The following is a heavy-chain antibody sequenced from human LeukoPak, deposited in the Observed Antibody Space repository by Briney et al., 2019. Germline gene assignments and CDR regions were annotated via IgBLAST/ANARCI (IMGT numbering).Heavy chain of an antibody. CDR3: ATSRGYSYGSLFDY. CDR1: GFTFSSYG. D-gene: IGHD5-18*01. V-gene: IGHV3-30*03. J-gene: IGHJ4*02. Sequence: GGSLRLSCAASGFTFSSYGMHWVRQAPGKGLEWVAVISYDGSNKYYADSVKGRFTISRDNSKNTLYLQMNSLRAEDTAVYYCATSRGYSYGSLFDYWGQGTLVTVSS. CDR2: ISYDGSNK.